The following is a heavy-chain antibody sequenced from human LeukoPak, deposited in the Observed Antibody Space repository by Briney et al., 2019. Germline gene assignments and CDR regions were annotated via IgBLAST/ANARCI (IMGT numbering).Heavy chain of an antibody. Sequence: PGGSLRLSCAASGFTFSGFGMHWVRQAPGKGLEWVAYIHTDQTIQYYADSVKGRFTISRDNSKNTLYLQMNSLRAEDTAVYYCARDRYRDAIYLAFDIWGQGTMVTVSS. CDR2: IHTDQTIQ. J-gene: IGHJ3*02. CDR1: GFTFSGFG. CDR3: ARDRYRDAIYLAFDI. D-gene: IGHD1-26*01. V-gene: IGHV3-30*02.